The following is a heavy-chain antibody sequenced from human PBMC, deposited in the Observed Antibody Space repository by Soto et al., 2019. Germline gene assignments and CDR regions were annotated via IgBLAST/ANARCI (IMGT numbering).Heavy chain of an antibody. J-gene: IGHJ4*02. V-gene: IGHV4-59*01. CDR1: GGSISSYY. CDR2: IYYSGST. Sequence: KPSETLSLTCTVSGGSISSYYWGWIRQPPGKGLEWIGYIYYSGSTNYNPSLKSRVTISVDTSKNQSSLKLSSVTAADTAVYYCARASSGYYDYWGQGTLVTVSS. CDR3: ARASSGYYDY. D-gene: IGHD3-22*01.